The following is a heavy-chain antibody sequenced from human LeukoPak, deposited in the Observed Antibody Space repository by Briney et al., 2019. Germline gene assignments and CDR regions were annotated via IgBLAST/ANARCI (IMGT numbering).Heavy chain of an antibody. D-gene: IGHD5-18*01. J-gene: IGHJ6*03. CDR2: IYTSGST. CDR1: GGSISSYY. V-gene: IGHV4-4*07. Sequence: SETLSLTCTVSGGSISSYYWSWIRQPAGKGLEWIGRIYTSGSTNYNPSLKSRVTISVDTSKNQFSLKLSSVTAADTAVYYCAREDGGYSYGTYYYYYYMDVWGKGTTVTVSS. CDR3: AREDGGYSYGTYYYYYYMDV.